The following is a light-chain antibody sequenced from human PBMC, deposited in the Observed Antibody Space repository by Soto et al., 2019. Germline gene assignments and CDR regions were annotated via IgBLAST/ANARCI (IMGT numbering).Light chain of an antibody. CDR3: QKHNRAPLF. J-gene: IGKJ1*01. Sequence: DIQMTQSPSSLSASVGDRVTITCRSRHGINHYLAWFQQKPGKVPNLLIYATATLPSWVPYRFRGSVFGTDFTLTISSLQPEYVATYYCQKHNRAPLFFGHRTQV. V-gene: IGKV1-27*01. CDR2: ATA. CDR1: HGINHY.